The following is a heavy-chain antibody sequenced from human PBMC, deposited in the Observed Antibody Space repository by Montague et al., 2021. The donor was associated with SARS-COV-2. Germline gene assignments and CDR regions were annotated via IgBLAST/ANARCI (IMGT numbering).Heavy chain of an antibody. CDR2: LHSGGRSS. J-gene: IGHJ4*02. V-gene: IGHV3-23*03. D-gene: IGHD3-9*01. Sequence: SLRLSCAASGFTFSGSPMSWFRQAPGKGLEWVPVLHSGGRSSYYGKSVEGRFTVSRDNSKNTVYLQMNNLRAEDTAVYYCAKVGDLMAGYSLVNLDNWGQGTLVIVSS. CDR1: GFTFSGSP. CDR3: AKVGDLMAGYSLVNLDN.